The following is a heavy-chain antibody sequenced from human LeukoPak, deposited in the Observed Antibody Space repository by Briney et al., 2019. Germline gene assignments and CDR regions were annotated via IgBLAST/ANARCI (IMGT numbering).Heavy chain of an antibody. Sequence: SVKVSCKASGGSFSSYAISWVRQAPGQGLEWMGGIIPIFGTANYAQKFQGRVTITADKSTSTAYMELSSLRSEDTAVYYCARDYYDSSGYLDYWGQGTLVTVSS. CDR3: ARDYYDSSGYLDY. D-gene: IGHD3-22*01. V-gene: IGHV1-69*06. CDR2: IIPIFGTA. J-gene: IGHJ4*02. CDR1: GGSFSSYA.